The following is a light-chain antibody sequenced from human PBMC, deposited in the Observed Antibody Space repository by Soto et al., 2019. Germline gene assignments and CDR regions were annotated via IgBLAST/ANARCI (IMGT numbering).Light chain of an antibody. J-gene: IGKJ1*01. CDR2: KAS. V-gene: IGKV1-5*03. Sequence: IQITPSPSALSGSIGDRVTFTYLARQNISSWCGWYQQKPGKATKLMTYKASTLTSGVPSRFSGSGSGTEFTLTISSLQPDDFATYYCQHYNSYSEAFSQGTKVDIK. CDR1: QNISSW. CDR3: QHYNSYSEA.